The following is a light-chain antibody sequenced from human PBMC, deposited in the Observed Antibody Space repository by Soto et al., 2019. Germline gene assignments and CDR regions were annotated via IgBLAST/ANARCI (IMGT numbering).Light chain of an antibody. V-gene: IGLV2-14*01. Sequence: QAALTQPASVYGSPGQSITISCTGSDVGAYRYVSWYQQHPGKAPRLMIYDVSNRPSGVSDRFSGSKSGNTASLTISGLQPEDEAYFFCSSYTGGNARVVFGGGTKLTVL. CDR2: DVS. CDR3: SSYTGGNARVV. J-gene: IGLJ2*01. CDR1: SDVGAYRY.